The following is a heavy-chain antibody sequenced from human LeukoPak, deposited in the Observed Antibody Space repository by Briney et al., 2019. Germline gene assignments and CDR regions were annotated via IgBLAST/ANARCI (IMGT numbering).Heavy chain of an antibody. D-gene: IGHD5-12*01. CDR2: IYTSGRT. J-gene: IGHJ5*02. V-gene: IGHV4-61*02. CDR1: GYSISSGYY. CDR3: ARDRYGYSGYDSYNWFDP. Sequence: PSETLSLTCTVSGYSISSGYYWSWMRQPAGKGLEWIGRIYTSGRTNYNPSLKSRVTISVDTSKNQFSLKLSSVTAADTAVYYCARDRYGYSGYDSYNWFDPWGQGTLVTVSS.